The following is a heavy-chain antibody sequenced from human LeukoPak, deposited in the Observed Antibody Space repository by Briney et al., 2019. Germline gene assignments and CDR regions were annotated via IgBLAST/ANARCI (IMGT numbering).Heavy chain of an antibody. Sequence: GGSLRLSCAASGYTFSTYSMNWVRQAPGKGLEWVSYISTSSRTIYYADSVKGRFTISRDNAKNSLYLQMNSLRDEDTAVYYCARDDIPYSGIYYVDYWGQGTLVTVSS. D-gene: IGHD1-26*01. V-gene: IGHV3-48*02. CDR3: ARDDIPYSGIYYVDY. J-gene: IGHJ4*02. CDR1: GYTFSTYS. CDR2: ISTSSRTI.